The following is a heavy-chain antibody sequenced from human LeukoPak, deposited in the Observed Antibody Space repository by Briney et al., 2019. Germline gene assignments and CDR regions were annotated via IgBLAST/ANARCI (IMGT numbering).Heavy chain of an antibody. CDR3: AGTIYDILTGYPDDAFDI. J-gene: IGHJ3*02. V-gene: IGHV1-18*01. CDR1: GYTFTSYS. D-gene: IGHD3-9*01. Sequence: ASVKVSCKASGYTFTSYSLSWVRQAPGQGLEWMGWISAYHGNINYAQILQGRVTMTTDTSTSTAYMELRSLRSDDTAVYYCAGTIYDILTGYPDDAFDIWGQGTMVTVSS. CDR2: ISAYHGNI.